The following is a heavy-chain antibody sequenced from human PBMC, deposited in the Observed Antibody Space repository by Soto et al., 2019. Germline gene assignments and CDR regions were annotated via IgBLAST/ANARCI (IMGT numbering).Heavy chain of an antibody. CDR3: AKESVTAMVQGYYFDY. V-gene: IGHV3-30*18. CDR2: ISYDGSNK. Sequence: GGFLRLSCAASGFTFSSYGMHWVRQAPGKGLEWVAVISYDGSNKYYADSVKGRFTISRDNSKNTLYLQMNSLRAEDTAVYYCAKESVTAMVQGYYFDYWGQGTLVTVSS. CDR1: GFTFSSYG. J-gene: IGHJ4*02. D-gene: IGHD5-18*01.